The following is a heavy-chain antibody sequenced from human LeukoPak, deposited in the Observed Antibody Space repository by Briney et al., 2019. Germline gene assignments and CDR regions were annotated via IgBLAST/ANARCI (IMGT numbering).Heavy chain of an antibody. CDR2: IIPIFGTA. Sequence: SVKVSCKASGGTFSSYAISWVRQAPGQGLEWMGGIIPIFGTANYAQKFQGRVTITRDTSASTAYMELSSLRSEDTAVYYCARDRDYYDSSGYWDAFDIWGQGTMVTVSS. CDR1: GGTFSSYA. D-gene: IGHD3-22*01. J-gene: IGHJ3*02. V-gene: IGHV1-69*05. CDR3: ARDRDYYDSSGYWDAFDI.